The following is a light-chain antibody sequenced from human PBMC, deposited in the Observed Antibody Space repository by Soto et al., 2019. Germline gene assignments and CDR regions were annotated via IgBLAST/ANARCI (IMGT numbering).Light chain of an antibody. CDR1: KSISSW. J-gene: IGKJ1*01. V-gene: IGKV1-5*01. CDR2: DAS. Sequence: DIQMTQSPSTLSASVGDTVTITCRASKSISSWLAWYQEKPGKAPNLLIYDASSLESGVPSRFSGSGSGTEFTLTISSLQPDDFATYYCQDYSPYSWTFGQGTKVDIK. CDR3: QDYSPYSWT.